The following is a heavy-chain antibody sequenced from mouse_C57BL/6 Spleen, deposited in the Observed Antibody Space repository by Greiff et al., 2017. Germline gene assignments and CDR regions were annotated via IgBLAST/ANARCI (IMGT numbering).Heavy chain of an antibody. CDR1: GINIKNIN. Sequence: EVQLQQPGAELVRPGASVKLSCTASGINIKNINMNWVKQRPGQGLEWIGRFDPANGNTKSARKFQGKATIPPDTSSTTAYLQLSSLTSEDTAIDYCARYGGYYDAWFAYWGQGTLVTVSA. D-gene: IGHD2-3*01. J-gene: IGHJ3*01. CDR3: ARYGGYYDAWFAY. CDR2: FDPANGNT. V-gene: IGHV14-3*01.